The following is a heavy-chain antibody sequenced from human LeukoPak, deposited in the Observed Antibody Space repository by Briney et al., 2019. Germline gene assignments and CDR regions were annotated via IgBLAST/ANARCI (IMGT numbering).Heavy chain of an antibody. CDR3: ARSRYNYIWGIDY. D-gene: IGHD3-16*01. V-gene: IGHV3-74*01. Sequence: GGTLRLSCAASGFTFNNYDITWVRQAPGKGLVWVSRLNSDGSSTNYADSVKGRFTISRDNAKNTLYLQMNSLRDEDTAVFYCARSRYNYIWGIDYWGQGTLVTISS. CDR2: LNSDGSST. J-gene: IGHJ4*02. CDR1: GFTFNNYD.